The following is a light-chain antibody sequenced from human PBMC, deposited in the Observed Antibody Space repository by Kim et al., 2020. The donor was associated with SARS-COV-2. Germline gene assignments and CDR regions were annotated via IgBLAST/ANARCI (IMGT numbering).Light chain of an antibody. Sequence: SPGESATPSCRASESVGRNLAWYQQKPGQAPRLVIYGASTRATGVPARFSGSGYGTEFTLTISSLQSEDFAVYYCKQYNNWPPLTFGPGTKVDIK. CDR2: GAS. J-gene: IGKJ3*01. V-gene: IGKV3-15*01. CDR1: ESVGRN. CDR3: KQYNNWPPLT.